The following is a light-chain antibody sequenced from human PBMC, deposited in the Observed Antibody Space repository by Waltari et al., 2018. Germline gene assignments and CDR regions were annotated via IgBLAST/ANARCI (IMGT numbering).Light chain of an antibody. CDR3: QQPYSLPLT. CDR1: QSVDNF. J-gene: IGKJ4*01. Sequence: EIVLTQSPVPLSLSPGQRATPPCRASQSVDNFLGWYHQKAGQAPRLLIYDATKRAPGIPARFSGGGSGTDFTLTISSLEPEDFATYYCQQPYSLPLTFGGGTKVEI. V-gene: IGKV3-11*01. CDR2: DAT.